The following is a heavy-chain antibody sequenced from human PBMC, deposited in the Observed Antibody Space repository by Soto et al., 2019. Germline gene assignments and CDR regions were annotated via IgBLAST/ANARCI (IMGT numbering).Heavy chain of an antibody. CDR3: AKDRRSRTSGYFFDY. CDR1: GVSFRDHW. CDR2: VSASGLNT. V-gene: IGHV3-23*01. D-gene: IGHD1-1*01. Sequence: CAVSGVSFRDHWRSWVSQEPGKGLEWVSGVSASGLNTDYADPVTGLFYISRDNSKNTVSLNMNSLRAEDTVLYYCAKDRRSRTSGYFFDYWGQRTPLYGSS. J-gene: IGHJ4*02.